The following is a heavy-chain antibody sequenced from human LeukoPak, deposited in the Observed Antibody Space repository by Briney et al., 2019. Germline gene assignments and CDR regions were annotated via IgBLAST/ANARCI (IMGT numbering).Heavy chain of an antibody. V-gene: IGHV3-66*01. CDR3: ARDFSSGSYSY. Sequence: LPGGSLRLSCAASGFTVSSNYMSWVRQAPGKGLEWVSVIYSGGSTYYADPVKGRFTISRDNSKNTLYLQMNSLRAEDTAVYYCARDFSSGSYSYWGQGTLVTVSS. CDR2: IYSGGST. CDR1: GFTVSSNY. J-gene: IGHJ4*02. D-gene: IGHD1-26*01.